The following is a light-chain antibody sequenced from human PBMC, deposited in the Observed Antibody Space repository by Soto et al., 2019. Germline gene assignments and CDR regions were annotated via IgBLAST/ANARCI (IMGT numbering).Light chain of an antibody. J-gene: IGKJ4*01. Sequence: IVLTHAPSTLSLSPLERATLSFMSSQSVSSTYLAWYQQKPGQAPRLLIYGASSRATGIPDRFSGSGSGTDFTLTISRLEPEDSAVYFCQQYGTSPLTFGGGTKVDIK. CDR1: QSVSSTY. CDR3: QQYGTSPLT. V-gene: IGKV3-20*01. CDR2: GAS.